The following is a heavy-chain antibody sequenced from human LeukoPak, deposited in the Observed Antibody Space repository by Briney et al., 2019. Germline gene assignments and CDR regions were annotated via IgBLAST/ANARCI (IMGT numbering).Heavy chain of an antibody. D-gene: IGHD5-24*01. CDR2: ISSSSSYI. Sequence: GGSLRLSCAASGFTFSSYSMNWVRQAPGKGLEWVSSISSSSSYIYYADSVKGRFTISRDNAKNSLYLQKNSLRAEDTAVYYCATGNRDGYNLPLWYWGQGTLVTVSS. V-gene: IGHV3-21*01. CDR3: ATGNRDGYNLPLWY. J-gene: IGHJ4*02. CDR1: GFTFSSYS.